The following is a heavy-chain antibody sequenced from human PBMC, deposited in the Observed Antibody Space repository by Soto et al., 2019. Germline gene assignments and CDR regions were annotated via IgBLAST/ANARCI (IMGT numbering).Heavy chain of an antibody. J-gene: IGHJ3*02. CDR3: AREGGSYDSGGYLIRGAFDI. CDR1: GDSISRIDYE. D-gene: IGHD3-22*01. Sequence: PSETLSRTCSVAGDSISRIDYEWTWTLQHPEKGLDWIGNIYFRGNTYYSPSLESRLTISVDTSKNQFSLKLTSVTTADTAVYYCAREGGSYDSGGYLIRGAFDIWGQGTMVTVSS. V-gene: IGHV4-31*03. CDR2: IYFRGNT.